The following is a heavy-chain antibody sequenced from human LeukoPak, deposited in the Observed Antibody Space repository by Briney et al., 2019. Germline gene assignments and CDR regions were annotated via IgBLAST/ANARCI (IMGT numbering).Heavy chain of an antibody. J-gene: IGHJ6*02. V-gene: IGHV3-7*01. CDR2: ISQDGSEK. CDR3: ARVPKVGTYYDILTGYKDYYYGMDV. CDR1: GFTFSSYW. D-gene: IGHD3-9*01. Sequence: GGSLRLSCAASGFTFSSYWMSWVRQAPGKGLEWVSNISQDGSEKYYVDSVKGRFTISRDNAKNSLYLQMNSLRAEDTAVYYCARVPKVGTYYDILTGYKDYYYGMDVWGQGTTVTVSS.